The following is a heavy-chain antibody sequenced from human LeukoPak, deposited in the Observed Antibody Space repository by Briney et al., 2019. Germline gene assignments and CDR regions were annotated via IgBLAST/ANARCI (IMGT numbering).Heavy chain of an antibody. V-gene: IGHV4-4*02. Sequence: PSETLSLTCTASLDSTTSNFWSWVRQPPGKGLEWIGEIHRSGSTNYNPSLQSRVTISVDKSKNQFFLKLRSVTAADTAVYYCARPLSLGYCSGGSCYGRGAWFDRWGQGTLVTVSS. D-gene: IGHD2-15*01. J-gene: IGHJ5*02. CDR3: ARPLSLGYCSGGSCYGRGAWFDR. CDR2: IHRSGST. CDR1: LDSTTSNF.